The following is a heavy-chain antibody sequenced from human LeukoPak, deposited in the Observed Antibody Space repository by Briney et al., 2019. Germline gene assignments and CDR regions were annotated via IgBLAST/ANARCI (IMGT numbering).Heavy chain of an antibody. CDR1: GGSFSGYY. J-gene: IGHJ6*03. CDR2: INHSGST. CDR3: ARGPRGDYYYMDV. D-gene: IGHD6-25*01. Sequence: SETLSLTCAVYGGSFSGYYWSWIRQPPGKGLEWIGEINHSGSTNYNPSLKSRVTISVDTSKNQFSLKLSSVTATDTAVYYCARGPRGDYYYMDVWGKGTTVTVSS. V-gene: IGHV4-34*01.